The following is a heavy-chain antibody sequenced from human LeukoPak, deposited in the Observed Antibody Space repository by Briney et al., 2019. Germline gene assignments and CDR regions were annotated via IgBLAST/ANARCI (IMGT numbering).Heavy chain of an antibody. J-gene: IGHJ6*02. CDR3: ARALDSSGYRGSMDV. V-gene: IGHV3-30*03. CDR1: GFTFSSYS. CDR2: ISYDGSNK. Sequence: GGSLRLSCAASGFTFSSYSMNWVRQAPGKGLEWVAVISYDGSNKYYADSVKGRFTISRDNSKNTLYLQMNSLRAEDTAVYYCARALDSSGYRGSMDVWGQGTTVTVSS. D-gene: IGHD3-22*01.